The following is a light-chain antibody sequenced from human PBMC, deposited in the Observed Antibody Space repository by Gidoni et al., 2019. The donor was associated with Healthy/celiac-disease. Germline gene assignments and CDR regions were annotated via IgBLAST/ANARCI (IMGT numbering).Light chain of an antibody. CDR1: QSISSY. J-gene: IGKJ2*01. V-gene: IGKV1-39*01. Sequence: DIQMTQSPSSLSASVGDRVTITCRASQSISSYLNWYQQKPGKAPKLLIYAASSLQSGVPSRFSGSGSGTDFTLTTSSLQPEDFATYYCQQSYSTPYTFGQXTKLEIK. CDR3: QQSYSTPYT. CDR2: AAS.